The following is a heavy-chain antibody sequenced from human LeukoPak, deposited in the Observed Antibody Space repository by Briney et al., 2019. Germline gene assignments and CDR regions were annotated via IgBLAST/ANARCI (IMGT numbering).Heavy chain of an antibody. J-gene: IGHJ3*02. CDR3: ARNIWFGESSDAFDI. V-gene: IGHV1-2*02. Sequence: ASVKVSCKASGYTFTGYYMHWVRQAPGQGLEWMGWINPNSGGTDYAQKFQGRVTMTRDTSISTAYMELSRLRSDDTAVYYCARNIWFGESSDAFDIWGQGTMVTVSS. D-gene: IGHD3-10*01. CDR1: GYTFTGYY. CDR2: INPNSGGT.